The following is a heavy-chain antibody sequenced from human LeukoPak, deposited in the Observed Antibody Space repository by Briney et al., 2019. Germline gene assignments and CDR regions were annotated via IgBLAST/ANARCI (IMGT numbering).Heavy chain of an antibody. CDR1: GFTFSSYS. V-gene: IGHV3-21*01. CDR2: ISSSSSYI. CDR3: ARDSRAHRLPNTFDI. Sequence: KPGGSLRLSCAASGFTFSSYSMNWVRQAPGKGLEWVSSISSSSSYIYYADSVKGRFTISRDNAKNSLYLQMNSLRAEDTAVYYCARDSRAHRLPNTFDIWGQGTMVTVSS. D-gene: IGHD4-11*01. J-gene: IGHJ3*02.